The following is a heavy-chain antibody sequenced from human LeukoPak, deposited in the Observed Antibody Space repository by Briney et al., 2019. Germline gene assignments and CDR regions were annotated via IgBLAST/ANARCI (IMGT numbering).Heavy chain of an antibody. D-gene: IGHD6-19*01. CDR1: GFTFSNYG. J-gene: IGHJ5*02. CDR3: ARDLSAVAGTAYFDP. CDR2: IKQDGSEK. V-gene: IGHV3-7*01. Sequence: GGSLRLSCAASGFTFSNYGMNWVRQAPGKGLEWVANIKQDGSEKYYVDSVKGRFTISRDNSKNTLYLQMNSLKTEDTAVYYCARDLSAVAGTAYFDPWGQGTLVTVSS.